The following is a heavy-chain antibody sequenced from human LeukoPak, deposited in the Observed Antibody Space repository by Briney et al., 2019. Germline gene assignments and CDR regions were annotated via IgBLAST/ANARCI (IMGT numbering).Heavy chain of an antibody. CDR1: GGTFTSYY. Sequence: ASVKVSCKASGGTFTSYYMHWVRQAPGQGLEWMGIINPSGGSTSYAQKFQGRVTMTRDTSTSTVYMELSSLRSEDTAVYYCARVEGYCSSTSCYAPLDYWGQGTLVTVSS. J-gene: IGHJ4*02. CDR3: ARVEGYCSSTSCYAPLDY. V-gene: IGHV1-46*01. CDR2: INPSGGST. D-gene: IGHD2-2*01.